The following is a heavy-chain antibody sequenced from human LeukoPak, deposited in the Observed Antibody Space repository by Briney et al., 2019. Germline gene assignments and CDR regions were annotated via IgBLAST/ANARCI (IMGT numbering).Heavy chain of an antibody. CDR1: GFTVSSNH. V-gene: IGHV3-53*01. CDR2: IYSGGST. J-gene: IGHJ4*02. D-gene: IGHD1-1*01. CDR3: ARGPAGYN. Sequence: PGGSLRLSCAASGFTVSSNHMSWVRQAPGKGLEWVSVIYSGGSTDYADSLKGRFTISRDNLKNTLYLQMNTLRAEDTAVYYCARGPAGYNWGQGTLVTVSS.